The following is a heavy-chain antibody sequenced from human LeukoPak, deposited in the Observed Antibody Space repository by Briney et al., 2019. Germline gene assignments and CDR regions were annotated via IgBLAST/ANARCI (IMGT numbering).Heavy chain of an antibody. V-gene: IGHV3-48*01. Sequence: GGSLRLSCATSGFLFRNYNMNWARQAPGKGLEWVSYISGSSMIYYADSVKGRFTISRDIASNSLYLQMNSLRAEDTGVYYCAREASYSSSWATFDYWGQGTLVTVSS. CDR3: AREASYSSSWATFDY. J-gene: IGHJ4*02. D-gene: IGHD6-13*01. CDR2: ISGSSMI. CDR1: GFLFRNYN.